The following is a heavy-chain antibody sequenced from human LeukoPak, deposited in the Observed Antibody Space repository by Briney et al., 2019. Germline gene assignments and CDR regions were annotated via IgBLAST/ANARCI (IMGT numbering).Heavy chain of an antibody. Sequence: GESLKISCKGSGYTFTNYWIGWVRQMPGKGLEWMGIIYPGDSDTRYSPSFQGQVTISADKPISTTYLQWSSLKASDTSADDTAIYSSSSYFGYSYYYYGMDVWGQGTTVTVSS. CDR1: GYTFTNYW. CDR3: AIYSSSSYFGYSYYYYGMDV. CDR2: IYPGDSDT. D-gene: IGHD6-13*01. V-gene: IGHV5-51*04. J-gene: IGHJ6*02.